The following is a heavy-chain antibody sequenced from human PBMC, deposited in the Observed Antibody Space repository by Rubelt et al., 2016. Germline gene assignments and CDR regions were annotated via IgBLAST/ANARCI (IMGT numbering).Heavy chain of an antibody. CDR3: ARATTVVTHSAY. CDR2: IYYTGSA. V-gene: IGHV4-31*03. Sequence: QVQLQESGPGLVKPSQTLSLTCTVSGGSISSGGYYWSWIRQHPGKGLEWIGYIYYTGSAYSNPSLKSRVTISVDTSENQCALKLGSVTAAETAVYYCARATTVVTHSAYWGQGTLVTVAS. D-gene: IGHD4-23*01. CDR1: GGSISSGGYY. J-gene: IGHJ4*02.